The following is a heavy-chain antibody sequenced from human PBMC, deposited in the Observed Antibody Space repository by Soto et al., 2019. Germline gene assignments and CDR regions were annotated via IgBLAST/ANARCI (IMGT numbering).Heavy chain of an antibody. V-gene: IGHV3-30-3*01. CDR1: GFTFSSYA. D-gene: IGHD4-4*01. J-gene: IGHJ2*01. CDR3: ARPLWRDDYNWGYFDL. Sequence: QVQLVESGGGVVQPGRSLRLSCAASGFTFSSYAMHWVRQAPGKGLEWVAVISYDGSNKYYADSVKGRFTISRDNSKNSLYLQMNSLRDEDTAVDYCARPLWRDDYNWGYFDLWGRGTLVTVSS. CDR2: ISYDGSNK.